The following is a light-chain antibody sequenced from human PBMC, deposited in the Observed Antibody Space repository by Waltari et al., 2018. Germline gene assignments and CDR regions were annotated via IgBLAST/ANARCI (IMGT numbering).Light chain of an antibody. CDR1: SVLYIPNNKNQ. Sequence: SVLYIPNNKNQLTGYQHKPGQPPKLLIYWASTRESGVPDRFSGSGSGTDFTLTISSLQAEDVAVYYCQQYYSSPRTFGGGTKVEIK. V-gene: IGKV4-1*01. CDR2: WAS. J-gene: IGKJ4*01. CDR3: QQYYSSPRT.